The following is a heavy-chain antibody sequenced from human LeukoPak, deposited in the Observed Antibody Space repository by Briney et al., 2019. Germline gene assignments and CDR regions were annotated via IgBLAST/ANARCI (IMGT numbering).Heavy chain of an antibody. CDR3: AKDHWRPDIVVVPAATPLDYFDY. Sequence: PGGSLRLSCEISGFTFNIYWMTWVRQAPGKGLEWVANINEDGSELYYADSVKGRFTISRDNAKNSLYLQMSSLRVEDTAVYYCAKDHWRPDIVVVPAATPLDYFDYWGQGTLVTVSS. J-gene: IGHJ4*02. CDR2: INEDGSEL. CDR1: GFTFNIYW. D-gene: IGHD2-2*01. V-gene: IGHV3-7*01.